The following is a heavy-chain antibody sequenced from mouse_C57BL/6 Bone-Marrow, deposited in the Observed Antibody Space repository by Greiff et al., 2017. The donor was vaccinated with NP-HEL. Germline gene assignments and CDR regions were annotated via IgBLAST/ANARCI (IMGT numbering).Heavy chain of an antibody. Sequence: EVKLMESGGDLVKPGGSLKLSCAASGFTFSSYGMSWVRQTPDKRLEWVATISSGGSYTYYTDSVKGRVTMSRDNAKNTLYLQMRSLKSEDASVFYCSTRFLSYFDYWGQGTTLTVSS. CDR2: ISSGGSYT. CDR1: GFTFSSYG. V-gene: IGHV5-6*02. CDR3: STRFLSYFDY. J-gene: IGHJ2*01.